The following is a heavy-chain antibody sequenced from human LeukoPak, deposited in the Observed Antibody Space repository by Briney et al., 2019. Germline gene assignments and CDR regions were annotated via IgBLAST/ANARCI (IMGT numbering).Heavy chain of an antibody. CDR2: IYYSGST. Sequence: SETLSLTCTVSGGSISSSSYYWGWIRQPPGKGLEWIGSIYYSGSTYYNPSLKSRVTISVDTSKNQFSLKLSSVTAADTAVYYCASGFAAAGFYDAFDIWGQGTMVTVSS. J-gene: IGHJ3*02. CDR3: ASGFAAAGFYDAFDI. D-gene: IGHD6-13*01. CDR1: GGSISSSSYY. V-gene: IGHV4-39*07.